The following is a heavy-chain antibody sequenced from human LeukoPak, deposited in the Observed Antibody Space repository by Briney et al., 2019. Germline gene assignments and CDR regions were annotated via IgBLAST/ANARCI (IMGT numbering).Heavy chain of an antibody. D-gene: IGHD6-19*01. J-gene: IGHJ4*02. Sequence: ASVKVSCKASGYTFTGYYMHWVRQAPGQGLEWMGWINPNSGGTNYAQKFQGRVTMTRDTSISTAYMELSRLRSDDTAVYYWARVLAVAGTGGYYFDYWGQGTLVTVSS. CDR2: INPNSGGT. V-gene: IGHV1-2*02. CDR1: GYTFTGYY. CDR3: ARVLAVAGTGGYYFDY.